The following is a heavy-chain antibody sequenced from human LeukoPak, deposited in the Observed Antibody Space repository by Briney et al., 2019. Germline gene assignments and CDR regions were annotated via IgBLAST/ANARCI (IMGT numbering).Heavy chain of an antibody. CDR3: ARDRFDFGQYEFDY. CDR1: GYSINGDFP. J-gene: IGHJ4*02. D-gene: IGHD3-9*01. CDR2: IHHDGST. V-gene: IGHV4-38-2*01. Sequence: PSETLSLTCGASGYSINGDFPWGWVRQSPGKGLEWIATIHHDGSTYYNPSLKSLVSISMDTSKNQFSLRVTSVTAADTATYYCARDRFDFGQYEFDYWGQGALVTVSS.